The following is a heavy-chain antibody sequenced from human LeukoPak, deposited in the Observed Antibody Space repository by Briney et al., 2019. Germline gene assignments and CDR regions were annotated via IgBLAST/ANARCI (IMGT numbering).Heavy chain of an antibody. V-gene: IGHV4-4*02. Sequence: PSGTLSLTCAVSGGSISSSNWWSWVRPPPGKGLEWIGEIYHSGSTNYNPFLKSRVTISVDKSKNQFSLKLSSVTAADTAVYYCARAIRTGLGIGSFDGWGQGTLVTVSS. CDR1: GGSISSSNW. CDR2: IYHSGST. D-gene: IGHD7-27*01. J-gene: IGHJ4*02. CDR3: ARAIRTGLGIGSFDG.